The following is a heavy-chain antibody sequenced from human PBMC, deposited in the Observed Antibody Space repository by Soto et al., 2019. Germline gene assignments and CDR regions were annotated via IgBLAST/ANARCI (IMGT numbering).Heavy chain of an antibody. V-gene: IGHV1-24*01. CDR1: GYTLTELS. Sequence: ASAKVSCKFSGYTLTELSMHWFRHYKGKWLECILGFDPEDGETIYAQKFQGRVTMTEDTSTDTAYMELSSLRSEDTAVYYCATAFYGITIFGVVPSDYYYMDVWGKGTTVTVSS. CDR3: ATAFYGITIFGVVPSDYYYMDV. D-gene: IGHD3-3*01. CDR2: FDPEDGET. J-gene: IGHJ6*03.